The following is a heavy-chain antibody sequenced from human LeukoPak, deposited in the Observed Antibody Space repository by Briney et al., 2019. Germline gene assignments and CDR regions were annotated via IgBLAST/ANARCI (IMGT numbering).Heavy chain of an antibody. Sequence: GGSLRLSCAASGFTFSSYAMSWVRQAPGKGVERVSAISGTVGSTYYADSVKGRFTISRDNSKNTLYLQMNSLRAEDTAVYYCAKSFDYDFWSGYYPPYYFDYWGQGTLVTVSS. V-gene: IGHV3-23*01. D-gene: IGHD3-3*01. CDR3: AKSFDYDFWSGYYPPYYFDY. CDR1: GFTFSSYA. J-gene: IGHJ4*02. CDR2: ISGTVGST.